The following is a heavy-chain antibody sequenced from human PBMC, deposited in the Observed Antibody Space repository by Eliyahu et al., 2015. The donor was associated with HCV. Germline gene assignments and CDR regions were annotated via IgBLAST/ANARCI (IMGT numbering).Heavy chain of an antibody. CDR2: IYYSGST. J-gene: IGHJ4*02. D-gene: IGHD2-2*01. Sequence: QVQLQESGPGLVKPSETLSLTCTVSGGSISSYYWSWIRQPPGKGLEWIGYIYYSGSTNYNPSLKSRVTISVDTSKNQFSLKLSSVTAADTAVYYCARASSTPGSLPFDYWGQGTLVTVSS. CDR3: ARASSTPGSLPFDY. V-gene: IGHV4-59*01. CDR1: GGSISSYY.